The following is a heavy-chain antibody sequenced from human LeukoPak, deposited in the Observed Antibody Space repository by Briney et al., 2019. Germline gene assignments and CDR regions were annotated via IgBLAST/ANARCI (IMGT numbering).Heavy chain of an antibody. CDR1: GYTFTSYA. Sequence: ASVNVSCKASGYTFTSYAMHWGRQAPGQRREWMGWINAGNGNTKYSQKFQGRVTITRDTSASTAYMELSSLISEDTAVYYCGRSRIVAALFDYWGQGTLVTVSS. V-gene: IGHV1-3*01. CDR2: INAGNGNT. CDR3: GRSRIVAALFDY. D-gene: IGHD5-12*01. J-gene: IGHJ4*02.